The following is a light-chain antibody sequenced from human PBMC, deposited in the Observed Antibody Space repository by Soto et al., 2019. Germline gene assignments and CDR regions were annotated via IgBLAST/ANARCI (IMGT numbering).Light chain of an antibody. CDR1: QSLLHSNGYNY. CDR3: MQALRTRGTPT. Sequence: DLVMTQSPLTLPVTPGEPASISCRSSQSLLHSNGYNYLDWYLQKLGQSPQLLVFLGSTRASGVPERFSGSGSGTDFTLKISRVEAEDVGVYYCMQALRTRGTPTFGGGTKVEIK. V-gene: IGKV2-28*01. J-gene: IGKJ4*01. CDR2: LGS.